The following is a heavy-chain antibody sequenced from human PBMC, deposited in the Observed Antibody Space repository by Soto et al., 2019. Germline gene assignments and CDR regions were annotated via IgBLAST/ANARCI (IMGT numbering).Heavy chain of an antibody. V-gene: IGHV4-59*08. CDR2: IYYSGST. CDR3: ARRYGRYFDY. J-gene: IGHJ4*02. D-gene: IGHD4-17*01. CDR1: GGSISSYY. Sequence: SETLSLTCTVSGGSISSYYRSWIRQPPGKGLEWIGYIYYSGSTNYNPSLKSRVTISVDTSKNQFSLKLSSVTAADTAVYYCARRYGRYFDYWGQGTLVTVSS.